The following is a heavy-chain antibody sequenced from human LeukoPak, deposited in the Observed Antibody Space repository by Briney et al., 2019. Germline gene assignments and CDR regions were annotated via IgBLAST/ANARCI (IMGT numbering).Heavy chain of an antibody. CDR1: GYTFTSYG. J-gene: IGHJ4*02. V-gene: IGHV1-18*01. Sequence: ASVKVSCKASGYTFTSYGISWVRQAPGQGLEWMGWIKSYNDKTNYAQNLQGRVTMTTDTSTSTAYMELRSLRSDDTAVYLCARGTSYYDSSGSYYLEYFDYWGQGTLVTVSS. CDR2: IKSYNDKT. CDR3: ARGTSYYDSSGSYYLEYFDY. D-gene: IGHD3-22*01.